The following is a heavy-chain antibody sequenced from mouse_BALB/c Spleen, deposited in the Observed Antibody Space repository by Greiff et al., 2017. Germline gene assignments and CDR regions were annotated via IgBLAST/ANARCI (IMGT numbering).Heavy chain of an antibody. CDR3: ARGDTYAMDY. V-gene: IGHV14-1*02. CDR2: IDPENGNT. CDR1: GFNIKDYY. Sequence: EVNVVESGAELVRPGALVKLSCKASGFNIKDYYMHWVKQRPEQGLEWIGWIDPENGNTIYDPKFQGKASITADTSSNTAYLQLSSLTSEDTAVYYCARGDTYAMDYWGQGTSVTVSS. J-gene: IGHJ4*01.